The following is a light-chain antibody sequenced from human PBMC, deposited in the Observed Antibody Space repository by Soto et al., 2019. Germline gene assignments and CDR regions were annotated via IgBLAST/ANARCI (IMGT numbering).Light chain of an antibody. CDR3: QHYGSSPPFT. CDR1: QSVSNNY. CDR2: GAS. V-gene: IGKV3-20*01. Sequence: EIVLTQSPGTLSLSPGERATLACRASQSVSNNYLAWYQQKPGQAPRLLIYGASIRATGIPDRFSGSGSGTDFTLPISRLEPEDFAVYDCQHYGSSPPFTFGPGTTVDIK. J-gene: IGKJ3*01.